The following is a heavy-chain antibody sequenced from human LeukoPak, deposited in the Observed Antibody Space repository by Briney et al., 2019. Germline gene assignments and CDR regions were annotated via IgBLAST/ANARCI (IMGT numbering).Heavy chain of an antibody. Sequence: SETLSLTCTVSGGSISTYYWSWIRQPPGKGREWIGYIYYSGNTNYNPSLKSRVTISVDTSKNQFSLKLSSVTAADTAVYYCARVEDYYGSGSYSNWFDPWGQGTLVTVSS. CDR1: GGSISTYY. D-gene: IGHD3-10*01. CDR2: IYYSGNT. V-gene: IGHV4-59*01. CDR3: ARVEDYYGSGSYSNWFDP. J-gene: IGHJ5*02.